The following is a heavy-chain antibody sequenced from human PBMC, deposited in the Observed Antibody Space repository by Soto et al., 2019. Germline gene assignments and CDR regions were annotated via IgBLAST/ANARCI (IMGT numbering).Heavy chain of an antibody. Sequence: ASVKVSCKASGYTFTSYGISWVRQAPGQGLEWMGWISAYNGNTNYAQKLQGRVTMTTDTSTSTAYMELRSLRSDDTAVYYCASYPAGRSYYYYMDVWGKGTTVTVSS. D-gene: IGHD2-2*01. V-gene: IGHV1-18*01. CDR3: ASYPAGRSYYYYMDV. CDR1: GYTFTSYG. J-gene: IGHJ6*03. CDR2: ISAYNGNT.